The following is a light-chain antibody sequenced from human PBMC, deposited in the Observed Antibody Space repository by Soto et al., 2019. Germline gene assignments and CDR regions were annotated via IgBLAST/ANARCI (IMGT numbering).Light chain of an antibody. Sequence: QSVLTQPPSVSGAPGQRVTISCTGSSSNIGAVYDVHWYQQLPGTAPKLLIYGNSNRPSGVPDRFSGSKSGTSASLAITGLHAEDEAYYYGQSYDSSLSGFYVFGTGTKVTVL. CDR3: QSYDSSLSGFYV. V-gene: IGLV1-40*01. CDR1: SSNIGAVYD. J-gene: IGLJ1*01. CDR2: GNS.